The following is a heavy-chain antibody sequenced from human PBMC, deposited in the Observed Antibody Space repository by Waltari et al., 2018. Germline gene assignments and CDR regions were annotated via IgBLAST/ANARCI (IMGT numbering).Heavy chain of an antibody. D-gene: IGHD5-12*01. CDR1: GGSISSSSYY. CDR2: IYYSGST. Sequence: QLQLQESGPGLVKPSETLSLTCTVSGGSISSSSYYWGWIRQPPGKGLEWIGSIYYSGSTYYNPSLKSRVTISVDPSKNQFSLKLSSVTAADTAVYYCARDSRGLFDYWGQGTLVTVSS. J-gene: IGHJ4*02. V-gene: IGHV4-39*07. CDR3: ARDSRGLFDY.